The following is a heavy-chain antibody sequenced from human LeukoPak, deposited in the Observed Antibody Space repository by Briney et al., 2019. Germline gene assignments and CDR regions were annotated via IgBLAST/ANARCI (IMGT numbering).Heavy chain of an antibody. CDR2: IYYSGNT. Sequence: PSETLSLTCTVSGGSISSSSYYWGWIRQPPGKGLEWIGNIYYSGNTYYNPSLKSRVTISVDTSKNQFSLELSSVTAADTAVYYCARVIGYCSGGSCYYFDSWGQGTLVTISS. J-gene: IGHJ4*02. CDR1: GGSISSSSYY. D-gene: IGHD2-15*01. V-gene: IGHV4-39*01. CDR3: ARVIGYCSGGSCYYFDS.